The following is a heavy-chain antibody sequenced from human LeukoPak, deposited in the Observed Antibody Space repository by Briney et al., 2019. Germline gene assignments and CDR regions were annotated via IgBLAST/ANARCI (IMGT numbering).Heavy chain of an antibody. CDR3: ARDGDSSSLAFDI. CDR1: GGSISNSSYY. V-gene: IGHV4-61*01. J-gene: IGHJ3*02. Sequence: PSETLSLTCTVSGGSISNSSYYWGWIRQPPGKGLEWIGYIYYSGSTNYNPSLKSRVTISVDTSKNQFSLKLSSVTAADTAVYYCARDGDSSSLAFDIWGQGTMVTVSS. CDR2: IYYSGST. D-gene: IGHD6-6*01.